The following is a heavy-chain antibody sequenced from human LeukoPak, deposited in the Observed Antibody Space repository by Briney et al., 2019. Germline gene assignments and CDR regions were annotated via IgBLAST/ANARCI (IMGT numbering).Heavy chain of an antibody. CDR3: MRSVGSTNWYAY. D-gene: IGHD1-26*01. V-gene: IGHV1-2*02. J-gene: IGHJ5*01. CDR2: INPHSGGT. CDR1: GYTFSDYY. Sequence: ASVKVSCKASGYTFSDYYIHWVRQAPGQGLEWMGWINPHSGGTNSAQKFRGRVTMTRDTTISTAYMELSNLRSDDAAVYYCMRSVGSTNWYAYWGQGTHVIVSS.